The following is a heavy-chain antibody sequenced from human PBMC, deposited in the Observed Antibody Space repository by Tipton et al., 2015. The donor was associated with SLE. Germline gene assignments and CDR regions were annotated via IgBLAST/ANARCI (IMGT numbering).Heavy chain of an antibody. Sequence: SLRLSCAASGFTFSGSAMHWVRQASGKGLEWVGRIRSKANSYATAYAASVKGRFTISRDDSKNTAYLQMNSLRAEDTAVYYCAKGVFGGGSRGWFDPWGQGTLVTVSS. CDR3: AKGVFGGGSRGWFDP. D-gene: IGHD2-15*01. CDR2: IRSKANSYAT. V-gene: IGHV3-73*01. J-gene: IGHJ5*02. CDR1: GFTFSGSA.